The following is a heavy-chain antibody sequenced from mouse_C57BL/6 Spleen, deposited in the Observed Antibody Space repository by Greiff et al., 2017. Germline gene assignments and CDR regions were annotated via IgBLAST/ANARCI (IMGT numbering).Heavy chain of an antibody. CDR3: ARGATVVAYFDY. Sequence: EVMLVESGGGLVKPGGSLKLSCAASGFTFSSYAMSWVRQTPEKRLEWVATISDGGSYTYYPDNVKGRFTISRDNAKNNLYLQMSHLKSEDTAMYYCARGATVVAYFDYWGQGTTLTVSS. CDR2: ISDGGSYT. CDR1: GFTFSSYA. D-gene: IGHD1-1*01. V-gene: IGHV5-4*03. J-gene: IGHJ2*01.